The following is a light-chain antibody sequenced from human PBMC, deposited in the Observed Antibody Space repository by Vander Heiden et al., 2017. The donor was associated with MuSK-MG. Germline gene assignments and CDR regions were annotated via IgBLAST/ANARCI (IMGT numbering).Light chain of an antibody. CDR1: QSVNTY. CDR3: QQRSNWPLT. CDR2: DAM. V-gene: IGKV3-11*01. J-gene: IGKJ4*01. Sequence: EIVLTQSPATLSLSPGEEATLSCTTSQSVNTYLVWYQQKPGQAPRLLISDAMYRATGIPVRFRGSGSGTDFTLTISSLEPEDFAVYYCQQRSNWPLTFGGGTKVEIK.